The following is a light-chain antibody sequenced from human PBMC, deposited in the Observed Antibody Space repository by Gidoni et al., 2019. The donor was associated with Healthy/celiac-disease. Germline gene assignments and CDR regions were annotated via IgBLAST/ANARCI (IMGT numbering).Light chain of an antibody. V-gene: IGKV3-20*01. CDR1: QSVSSSY. Sequence: EIVLTQSPGTLSLSPGERATLSCRASQSVSSSYLAWYQQKPGQAPRLLIYGASSRATGIPARFSGSGSGTAFTLTISRREPEDFAVYYCQQYGSSPPCSFGQGTKLEIK. CDR3: QQYGSSPPCS. J-gene: IGKJ2*04. CDR2: GAS.